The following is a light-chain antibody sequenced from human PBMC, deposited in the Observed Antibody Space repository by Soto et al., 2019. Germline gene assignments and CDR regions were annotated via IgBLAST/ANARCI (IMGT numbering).Light chain of an antibody. CDR1: RGINIY. V-gene: IGKV1-39*01. J-gene: IGKJ5*01. Sequence: DIQMTQSPSSLSASVGDRVTITCRASRGINIYLNWYQQKPGKAPKLVIYAASNLQSGVPSRFRGDGVGTHFTLTISSLQPEDFATYHCQQSHTSPYTFGQGTRLEMK. CDR2: AAS. CDR3: QQSHTSPYT.